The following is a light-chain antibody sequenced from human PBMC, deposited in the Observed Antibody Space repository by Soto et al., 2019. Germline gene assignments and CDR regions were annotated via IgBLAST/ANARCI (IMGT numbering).Light chain of an antibody. Sequence: EIVLTQSPGTLSLSPGERATLSCRASQSVSSNLAWYQQKPGQAPRLLIYGASTRATGIPARFSGSGSGTEFTLTISSLQSEDFAVYYCQQYYNWPITFGQGTRLDIK. CDR2: GAS. V-gene: IGKV3-15*01. J-gene: IGKJ5*01. CDR3: QQYYNWPIT. CDR1: QSVSSN.